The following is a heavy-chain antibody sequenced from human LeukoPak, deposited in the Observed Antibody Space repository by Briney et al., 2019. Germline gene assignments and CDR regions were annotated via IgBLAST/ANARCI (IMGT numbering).Heavy chain of an antibody. J-gene: IGHJ4*02. CDR1: GGSISSSNW. CDR2: IYHSGST. V-gene: IGHV4-4*02. Sequence: PSGTLSLTCAVSGGSISSSNWWSWVRQPPGKGLEWIGEIYHSGSTNYNPSLKSRVTISVDKSKNQFSLKLSSVTAADTAVYYCARDNIAVAGIVLFDYWGQGTLVTVSS. CDR3: ARDNIAVAGIVLFDY. D-gene: IGHD6-19*01.